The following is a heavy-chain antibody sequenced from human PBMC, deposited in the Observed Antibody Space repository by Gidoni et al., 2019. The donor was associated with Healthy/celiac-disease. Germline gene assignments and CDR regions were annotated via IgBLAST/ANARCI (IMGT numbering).Heavy chain of an antibody. D-gene: IGHD3-16*02. CDR3: ARGGVWGSYRPDY. CDR1: GYTFTSYA. J-gene: IGHJ4*02. CDR2: INAGKGNT. V-gene: IGHV1-3*01. Sequence: QVQLVQSGAEVKKPGASVKVSCKASGYTFTSYAMHWLRQAPGQRLEWMGWINAGKGNTKYSQKFQGRVTITRDTAASTAYMELSSLRSEDTAVYYCARGGVWGSYRPDYWGQGTLVTVSS.